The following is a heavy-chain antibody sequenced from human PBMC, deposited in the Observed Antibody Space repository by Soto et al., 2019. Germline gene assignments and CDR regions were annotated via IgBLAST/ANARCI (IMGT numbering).Heavy chain of an antibody. CDR1: GFTFDYYW. J-gene: IGHJ3*01. V-gene: IGHV3-74*01. CDR2: VHSDGTTT. D-gene: IGHD3-10*01. Sequence: EVQLVESGGGLVQPGESLRLSCAASGFTFDYYWMHWVRQAPGKGLVWVSRVHSDGTTTTYADSVKGRFTISRDNASKMVSLQTGSLRAEDTAIYYGARGDRGGFNLWGHGTVVTVSS. CDR3: ARGDRGGFNL.